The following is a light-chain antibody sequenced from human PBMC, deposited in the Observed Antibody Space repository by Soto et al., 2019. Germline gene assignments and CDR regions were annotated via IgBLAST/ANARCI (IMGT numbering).Light chain of an antibody. CDR1: QIISSIY. J-gene: IGKJ1*01. Sequence: EIVLTQSPGTLSLSPGGRATLSCRTSQIISSIYLAWYQQKPGQAPRLLIYGASSRATGIPDRFSGGGSGTDFTLYISRLEPEDSAVYFCQQYDGPPWTFGRGTRLEI. CDR3: QQYDGPPWT. CDR2: GAS. V-gene: IGKV3-20*01.